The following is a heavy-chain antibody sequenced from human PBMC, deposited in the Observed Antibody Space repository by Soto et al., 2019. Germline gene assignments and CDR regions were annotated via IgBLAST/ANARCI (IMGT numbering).Heavy chain of an antibody. J-gene: IGHJ4*02. D-gene: IGHD6-13*01. CDR2: INPNSGGT. Sequence: ASAKVSCKASGYTFTGYYMHWVRQAPGQGLEWMGWINPNSGGTNYAQKFQGWVTMTRDTSISTAYMELSRLRSDDTAVYYCARELPIAAAGYFDYWGQGTLVTVSS. CDR3: ARELPIAAAGYFDY. CDR1: GYTFTGYY. V-gene: IGHV1-2*04.